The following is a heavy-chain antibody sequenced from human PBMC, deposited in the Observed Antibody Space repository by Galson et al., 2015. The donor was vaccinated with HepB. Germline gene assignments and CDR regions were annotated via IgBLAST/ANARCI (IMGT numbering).Heavy chain of an antibody. D-gene: IGHD6-13*01. CDR1: GFTFSSYA. V-gene: IGHV3-30-3*01. J-gene: IGHJ6*03. CDR2: ISYDGSNK. Sequence: SLRLSCAASGFTFSSYAMHWVRQAPGKGLEWVAVISYDGSNKYYADSVKGRFTISRDNSKNTLYLQMNSLRAEDTAVYYCARDRYSSSWYPYYYYYYMDVWGKGTTVTVSS. CDR3: ARDRYSSSWYPYYYYYYMDV.